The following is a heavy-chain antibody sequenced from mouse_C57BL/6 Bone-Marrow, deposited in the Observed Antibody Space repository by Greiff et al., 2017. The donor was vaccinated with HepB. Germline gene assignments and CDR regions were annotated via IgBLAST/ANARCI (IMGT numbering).Heavy chain of an antibody. Sequence: EVQLVESGAELVRPGASVKLSCTASGFNIKDDYMHWVKQRPEQGLEWIGWIDPENGDTEYASKFQGKATITADTSSNTAYLQLSSLTSEDTAVYYCTTSPAWFAYWGQGTLVTVSA. CDR2: IDPENGDT. CDR1: GFNIKDDY. J-gene: IGHJ3*01. V-gene: IGHV14-4*01. CDR3: TTSPAWFAY.